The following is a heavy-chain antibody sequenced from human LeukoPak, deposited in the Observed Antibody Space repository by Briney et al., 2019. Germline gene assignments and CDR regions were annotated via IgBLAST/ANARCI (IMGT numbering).Heavy chain of an antibody. D-gene: IGHD4-17*01. V-gene: IGHV3-48*02. Sequence: PGGSLRLSCAASGFTFNTYSMNWVRQAPGKGLEWVSYISSSSSTIYYADSVKGRFTVSRDNAKNSLYLQMNSLRDEDTAVYYCARDRWDYGDHGVFDYWGQGTLVTVSS. CDR3: ARDRWDYGDHGVFDY. CDR2: ISSSSSTI. J-gene: IGHJ4*02. CDR1: GFTFNTYS.